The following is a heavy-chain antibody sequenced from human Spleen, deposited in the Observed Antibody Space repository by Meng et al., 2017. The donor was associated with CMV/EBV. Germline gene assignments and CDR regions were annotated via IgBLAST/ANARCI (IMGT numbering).Heavy chain of an antibody. Sequence: GESLKISCAASGFTFSSYAMSWVRQAPGKGLEWVGHIETKTDGETTAYTAPVKGRFFISRDDSRNTLYLQMNSLKTEDTAVYYCTTQFNWSYGDYWGQGTLVTVSS. CDR3: TTQFNWSYGDY. J-gene: IGHJ4*02. V-gene: IGHV3-15*04. CDR2: IETKTDGETT. CDR1: GFTFSSYA. D-gene: IGHD1-7*01.